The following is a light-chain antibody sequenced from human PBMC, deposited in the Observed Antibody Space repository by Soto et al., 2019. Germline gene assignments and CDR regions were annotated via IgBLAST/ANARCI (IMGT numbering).Light chain of an antibody. Sequence: EIVLTQFPGMLSLSPGERATLSCRASQSVSSNYLVWFQQKPGQAPRLVIYDASTRATGIPDRFSGSGSGTDFTLTISGLEPEDFAVYYCYQFGRAPLTFGGGTKVEIK. CDR3: YQFGRAPLT. J-gene: IGKJ4*01. V-gene: IGKV3-20*01. CDR1: QSVSSNY. CDR2: DAS.